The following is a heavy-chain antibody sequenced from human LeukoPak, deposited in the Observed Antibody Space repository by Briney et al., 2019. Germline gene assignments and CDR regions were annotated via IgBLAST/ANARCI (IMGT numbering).Heavy chain of an antibody. D-gene: IGHD3-10*01. Sequence: GESLRLSCAASGFDFDRYAMSWVRQAPGKGLEWLSALSRHSDYIYYADSVRGRFTISRDNAKNSLYLQMNSLRVDDTAVYFCARDLSFGAPVAFDIWGQGTMLTVSS. CDR2: LSRHSDYI. CDR3: ARDLSFGAPVAFDI. J-gene: IGHJ3*02. V-gene: IGHV3-21*01. CDR1: GFDFDRYA.